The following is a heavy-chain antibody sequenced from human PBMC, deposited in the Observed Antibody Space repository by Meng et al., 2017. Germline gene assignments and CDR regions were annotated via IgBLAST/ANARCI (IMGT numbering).Heavy chain of an antibody. CDR2: ISGDGSRT. CDR1: GFTFSAFP. CDR3: AREEKGDYDY. V-gene: IGHV3-64*02. Sequence: GESLKISCAASGFTFSAFPTHWVRQAPGKGLESVSAISGDGSRTYYAGSVKGRFTISRDNSRNTLYLQMGSLRTEDTAVYYCAREEKGDYDYLGQGRLVTVSS. J-gene: IGHJ4*02. D-gene: IGHD2-21*01.